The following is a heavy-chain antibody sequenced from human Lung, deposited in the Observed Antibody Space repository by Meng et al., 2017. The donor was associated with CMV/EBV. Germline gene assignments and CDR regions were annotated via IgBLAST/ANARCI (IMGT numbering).Heavy chain of an antibody. Sequence: SCAASGFTFSDFYMSWIRQAPGKGLEWVSYITSSGRTIHYADSVKGRFTVSRDNAKNSLYLQMNSLRAEDTAVYYCARGSRVTMIVVAPSGWCQGTLVTVSS. CDR1: GFTFSDFY. CDR2: ITSSGRTI. V-gene: IGHV3-11*01. D-gene: IGHD3-22*01. CDR3: ARGSRVTMIVVAPSG. J-gene: IGHJ4*02.